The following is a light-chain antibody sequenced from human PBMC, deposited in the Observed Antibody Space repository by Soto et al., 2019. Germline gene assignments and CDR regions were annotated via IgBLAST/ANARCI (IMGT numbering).Light chain of an antibody. J-gene: IGKJ1*01. CDR2: KTS. CDR1: QSLVPSDGNTY. CDR3: MQATQFPWT. Sequence: DIVMTQTPLSSPVTLGQPASISCRSSQSLVPSDGNTYLNWLQQRPGQPPRLLIYKTSSRFSGVPDRFSGSGAGTDFTLKISRVEPEDAGVYYCMQATQFPWTFGQGTRLEIK. V-gene: IGKV2-24*01.